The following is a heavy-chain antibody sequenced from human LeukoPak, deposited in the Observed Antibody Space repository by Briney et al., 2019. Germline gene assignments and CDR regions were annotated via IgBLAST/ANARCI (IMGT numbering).Heavy chain of an antibody. CDR3: ARDGGYTGGWTYGAGDY. J-gene: IGHJ4*01. CDR1: GFTFSAYV. CDR2: ISNDGNEK. Sequence: GGSLRLSCAASGFTFSAYVMHWVRQAPGKGLECVAVISNDGNEKYYADSVKGRFSISRDNSKNTLYLQMSSLRTGDTAVYYCARDGGYTGGWTYGAGDYWGQGNLVTVSS. D-gene: IGHD2-8*02. V-gene: IGHV3-30*04.